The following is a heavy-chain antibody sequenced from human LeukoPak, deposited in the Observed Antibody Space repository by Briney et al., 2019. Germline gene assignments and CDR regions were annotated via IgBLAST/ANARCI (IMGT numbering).Heavy chain of an antibody. V-gene: IGHV4-34*01. CDR3: ARGRVLRFLEWSADDFDY. CDR1: GGSFSGYY. D-gene: IGHD3-3*01. Sequence: SETLSLTCAVYGGSFSGYYWSWIRQPPGKGLEWIGEINHSGSTNYNPSLKSRVTISVDTSKDQFSLKLSSVTAADTAVYYCARGRVLRFLEWSADDFDYWGQGTLVTVSS. CDR2: INHSGST. J-gene: IGHJ4*02.